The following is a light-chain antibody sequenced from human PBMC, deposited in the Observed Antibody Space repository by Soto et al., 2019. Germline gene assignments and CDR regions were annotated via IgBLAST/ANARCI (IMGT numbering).Light chain of an antibody. J-gene: IGKJ5*01. CDR3: QQYGSSHT. Sequence: IVLTQSPGTLSLSPGERATLSCRASQSVSSYLAWYQQKPGQAPGLLIYGASSRATGIPDRFSGSGSGTDFTLTISRLEPEDFAVYYCQQYGSSHTFGQGTRLEI. V-gene: IGKV3-20*01. CDR1: QSVSSY. CDR2: GAS.